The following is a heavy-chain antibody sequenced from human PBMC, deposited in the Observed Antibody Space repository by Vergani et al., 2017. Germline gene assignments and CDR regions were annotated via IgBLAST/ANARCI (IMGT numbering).Heavy chain of an antibody. V-gene: IGHV3-9*01. Sequence: EVQLVESGGGLVQPGRSLRLSCAASGFSFDDYDMHWVRQAPGKGLEWVSGISWNSGRIVYADSVKGRFTISRDNAKNSLYLQMNSPRAEDTALYYCARSSSWYIYFYYWGQGTLGTVSS. CDR3: ARSSSWYIYFYY. CDR1: GFSFDDYD. J-gene: IGHJ4*02. D-gene: IGHD6-13*01. CDR2: ISWNSGRI.